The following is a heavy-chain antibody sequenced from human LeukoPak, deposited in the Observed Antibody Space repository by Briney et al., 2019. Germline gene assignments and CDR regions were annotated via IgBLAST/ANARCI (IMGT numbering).Heavy chain of an antibody. Sequence: SETLSLTCAVYGGSFSGYYWSWLRQPPGKGLEWIGEINHSGSTNYNPSLKSRVTISVDTSKNQFSLKLSSVTAADTAVYYCARDAYGDYVQLDYWGQGTLVTVSS. CDR1: GGSFSGYY. D-gene: IGHD4-17*01. CDR2: INHSGST. CDR3: ARDAYGDYVQLDY. J-gene: IGHJ4*02. V-gene: IGHV4-34*01.